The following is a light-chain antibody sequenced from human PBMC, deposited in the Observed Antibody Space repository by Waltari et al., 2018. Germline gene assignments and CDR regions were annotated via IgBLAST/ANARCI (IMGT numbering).Light chain of an antibody. J-gene: IGKJ1*01. V-gene: IGKV3D-15*01. CDR1: QSVRST. Sequence: PGESPTLSCRASQSVRSTFAWFQQKPGQPPRLLIYGTSTRATGIPARFSGSGSGTEFSLTISSLQPEDFATYYCQQYDHWPWTFGQGTRVEAK. CDR2: GTS. CDR3: QQYDHWPWT.